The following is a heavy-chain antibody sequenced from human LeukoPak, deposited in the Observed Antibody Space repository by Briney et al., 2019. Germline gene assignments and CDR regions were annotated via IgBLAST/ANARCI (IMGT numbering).Heavy chain of an antibody. CDR1: GFTFSAYC. Sequence: GGSLRLSCAASGFTFSAYCMNLVRQAPGKGLEWISYISGTSGTIYYADSLKGRFTISRDNAKNSLYLQMNSLRAEDTAVYYCARAPSSDYYSHFDYWGQGTLVTVSS. J-gene: IGHJ4*02. CDR2: ISGTSGTI. D-gene: IGHD3-22*01. V-gene: IGHV3-48*04. CDR3: ARAPSSDYYSHFDY.